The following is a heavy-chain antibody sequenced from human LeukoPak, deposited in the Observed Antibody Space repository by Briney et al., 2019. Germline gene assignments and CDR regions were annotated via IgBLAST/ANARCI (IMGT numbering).Heavy chain of an antibody. Sequence: SETLSLTCTVSGGSISSYYWSWIRQPPGKGLEWIGYIYYSGSTNYNPSLKSRVTISVDTSKNQFSLKLSSVTAADTAVYYCARDGPTSYYYDSGAFDIWGQGTMVTVSS. CDR1: GGSISSYY. V-gene: IGHV4-59*01. CDR2: IYYSGST. J-gene: IGHJ3*02. CDR3: ARDGPTSYYYDSGAFDI. D-gene: IGHD3-22*01.